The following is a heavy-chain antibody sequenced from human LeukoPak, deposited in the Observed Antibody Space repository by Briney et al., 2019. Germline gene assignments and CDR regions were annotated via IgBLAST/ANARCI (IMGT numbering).Heavy chain of an antibody. CDR3: AKDLRYSGSLRAMDY. CDR1: GFTFSGSA. D-gene: IGHD1-26*01. V-gene: IGHV3-73*01. Sequence: GESLRLSCAASGFTFSGSAMHWVRQASGKGLEWIGRIRNKASSYATAYAASLKGKFTISRDDSKNTAYLQMNSLRAEDTAIYYCAKDLRYSGSLRAMDYWGQGTVVTVSS. J-gene: IGHJ4*02. CDR2: IRNKASSYAT.